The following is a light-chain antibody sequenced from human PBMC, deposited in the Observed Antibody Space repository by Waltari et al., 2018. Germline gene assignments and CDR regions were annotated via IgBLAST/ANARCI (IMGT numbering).Light chain of an antibody. CDR2: TAS. CDR3: QHRDHWPPDAT. CDR1: QGISNY. J-gene: IGKJ3*01. V-gene: IGKV1-9*01. Sequence: DIQLTQSPSFLSASVGDRVTITCRSSQGISNYLAWYQQKPGKAPKLLIHTASTLQGGVPSRFSGSGSGTEFTLTISSLEAEDFAVYYCQHRDHWPPDATFGPGTKVDI.